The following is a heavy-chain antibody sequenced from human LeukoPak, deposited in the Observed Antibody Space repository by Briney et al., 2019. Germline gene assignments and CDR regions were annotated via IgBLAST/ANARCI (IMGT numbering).Heavy chain of an antibody. D-gene: IGHD6-13*01. CDR1: GDSINMGNYY. V-gene: IGHV4-31*11. CDR3: VRDLHMGYTYYGMDV. J-gene: IGHJ6*02. CDR2: ISYSGGT. Sequence: SETLSLTCAVSGDSINMGNYYWSWIRQLPGKGLEWVAYISYSGGTYYNPSLKSRLTVSLDTPTNHFSLRLSSVTAADTAVYYCVRDLHMGYTYYGMDVWGLGTTVTVSS.